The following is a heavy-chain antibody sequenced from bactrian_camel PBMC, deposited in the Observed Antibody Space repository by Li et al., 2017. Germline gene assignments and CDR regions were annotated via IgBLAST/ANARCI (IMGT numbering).Heavy chain of an antibody. CDR2: IDSDGYT. V-gene: IGHV3S55*01. CDR3: AAADSGNCPGLGGDYWY. J-gene: IGHJ4*01. D-gene: IGHD5*01. CDR1: RYGRGC. Sequence: HVQLVESGGGSVQAGGSLRLSCEAFRYGRGCMGWFRHFPGKEREGVATIDSDGYTNYADSVKGRFTISKDNAKNTLYLQMNSLKPGDTAMYYCAAADSGNCPGLGGDYWYWGQGTQVTVS.